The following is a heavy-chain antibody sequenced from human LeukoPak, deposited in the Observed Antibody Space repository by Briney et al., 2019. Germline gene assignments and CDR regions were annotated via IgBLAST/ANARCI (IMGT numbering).Heavy chain of an antibody. CDR2: ISSSSSYI. CDR3: VRQDIGSYLGGY. V-gene: IGHV3-21*01. J-gene: IGHJ4*02. CDR1: GFTFSSYS. D-gene: IGHD1-26*01. Sequence: PGGSLRLSCAASGFTFSSYSMNWVRQAPGKGLEWVSSISSSSSYIYYADSVKGRFTISRDTAKNTLYLQMDSLRAEDTAVYYCVRQDIGSYLGGYWGQGTLVTVSS.